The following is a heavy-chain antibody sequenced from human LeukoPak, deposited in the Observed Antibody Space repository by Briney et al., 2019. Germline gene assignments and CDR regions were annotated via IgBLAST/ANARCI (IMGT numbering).Heavy chain of an antibody. D-gene: IGHD5-12*01. V-gene: IGHV1-2*02. CDR2: INPNSGGT. J-gene: IGHJ5*02. CDR3: ARGIHLTPQWTLVATQSNNWFDP. CDR1: GYTFTGYY. Sequence: GASVKVSCKASGYTFTGYYMHWVRQAPGQGLEWMGWINPNSGGTNYAQKFQGRVTMTRDTSISTAYMELSRLISDDTAVYYCARGIHLTPQWTLVATQSNNWFDPWGQGTLVTVSS.